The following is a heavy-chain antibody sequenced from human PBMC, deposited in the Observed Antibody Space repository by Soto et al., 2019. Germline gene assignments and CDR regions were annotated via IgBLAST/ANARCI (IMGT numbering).Heavy chain of an antibody. Sequence: SVKVSCKASGFTFTSSAVQWVRQARGQRLEWIGWIVVGSGNTNYAQTFQERVTINRDTSISTAYMELSSLRAEDTAVYYCAKDEIGYYYDSSGYYAPGYFDYWGQGNLVTVSS. V-gene: IGHV1-58*01. CDR1: GFTFTSSA. CDR2: IVVGSGNT. D-gene: IGHD3-22*01. CDR3: AKDEIGYYYDSSGYYAPGYFDY. J-gene: IGHJ4*02.